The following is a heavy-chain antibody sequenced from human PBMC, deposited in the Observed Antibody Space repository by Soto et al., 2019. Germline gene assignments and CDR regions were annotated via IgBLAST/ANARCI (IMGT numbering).Heavy chain of an antibody. D-gene: IGHD2-15*01. CDR1: GGTFSSYA. J-gene: IGHJ4*02. Sequence: ASVKVSCKASGGTFSSYAISWVRQAPGQGLEWMGGIIPIFGTANYAQKFQGRVTITADESTSTAYMELSSLRSEDTAVYYCARASGSCSGGSCYLPFDYWGQGTLVTVSS. V-gene: IGHV1-69*13. CDR3: ARASGSCSGGSCYLPFDY. CDR2: IIPIFGTA.